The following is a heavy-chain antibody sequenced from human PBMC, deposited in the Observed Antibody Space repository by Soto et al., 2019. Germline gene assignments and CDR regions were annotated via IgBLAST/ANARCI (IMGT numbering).Heavy chain of an antibody. D-gene: IGHD1-26*01. J-gene: IGHJ4*02. CDR1: GGSISSYY. Sequence: XEALSLTFTVSGGSISSYYWSWIRQPPGKGLEWIGYIYYSGSTNYNPSLNSRVTISVDTSKNQFSLKLSSLTAADTAVYYCARGVGYWGQGTLVTVSS. CDR3: ARGVGY. CDR2: IYYSGST. V-gene: IGHV4-59*01.